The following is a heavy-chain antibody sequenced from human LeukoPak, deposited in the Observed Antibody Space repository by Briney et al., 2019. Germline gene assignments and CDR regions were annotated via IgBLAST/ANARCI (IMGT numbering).Heavy chain of an antibody. CDR2: ISVDNGNT. Sequence: ASVKVSCKASGYTFTIYGISWVRQPPGQGLEWMGWISVDNGNTNYAQNLQGRVTMTTETSTNTGYMELGSLRSDDTAVYYCARGSFLDYWGQGTLVTVSS. CDR1: GYTFTIYG. V-gene: IGHV1-18*01. J-gene: IGHJ4*02. CDR3: ARGSFLDY.